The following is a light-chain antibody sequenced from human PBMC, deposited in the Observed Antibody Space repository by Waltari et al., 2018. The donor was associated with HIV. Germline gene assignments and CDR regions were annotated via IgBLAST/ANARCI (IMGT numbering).Light chain of an antibody. Sequence: QSALTQPASVSASPGQSITISCTGTSSDVGGYNYVSWYQQHPGKAPKFMIYEVSNRPSGVSKRFSGSKSGNTASLTISGLQAEDEADYYCSSYTSTSTGVFGTGTKVTVL. CDR3: SSYTSTSTGV. CDR2: EVS. CDR1: SSDVGGYNY. J-gene: IGLJ1*01. V-gene: IGLV2-14*01.